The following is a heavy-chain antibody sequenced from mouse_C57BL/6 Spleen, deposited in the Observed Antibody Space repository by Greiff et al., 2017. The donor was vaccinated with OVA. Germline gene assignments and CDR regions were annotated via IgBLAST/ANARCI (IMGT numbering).Heavy chain of an antibody. CDR2: IWSGGST. V-gene: IGHV2-2*01. Sequence: QVQLKQSGPGLVQPSQSLSITCTVSGFSLTSYGVHWVRQSPGKGLEWLGVIWSGGSTDYNAAFISRLSISKDNSKSQVFFKMNSLQADDTAIYYCARNSYYDGYYNYAMDYWGQGTSVTVSS. J-gene: IGHJ4*01. CDR3: ARNSYYDGYYNYAMDY. CDR1: GFSLTSYG. D-gene: IGHD2-3*01.